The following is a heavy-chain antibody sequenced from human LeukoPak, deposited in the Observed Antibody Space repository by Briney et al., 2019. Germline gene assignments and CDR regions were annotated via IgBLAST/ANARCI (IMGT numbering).Heavy chain of an antibody. CDR3: ARGGYDSTGYSVYYFDF. CDR1: GFTFSSYA. Sequence: GGSLRLSCAASGFTFSSYAMSWVRQAPGKGLEWVEVIWYDGIDKYYADSVKGRFTISRDNSKNTLYLQMNSLRGEDTAVYYCARGGYDSTGYSVYYFDFWGQGTLVTVSS. D-gene: IGHD3-22*01. V-gene: IGHV3-33*08. CDR2: IWYDGIDK. J-gene: IGHJ4*02.